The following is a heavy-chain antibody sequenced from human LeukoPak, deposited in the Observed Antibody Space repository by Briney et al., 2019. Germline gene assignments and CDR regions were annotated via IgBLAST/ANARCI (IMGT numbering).Heavy chain of an antibody. CDR2: IYYSGSI. D-gene: IGHD3-22*01. J-gene: IGHJ4*02. CDR1: GASISSYY. Sequence: PSETLSLTCTVSGASISSYYWSWIRQPPGKGLEWIGDIYYSGSIKYNPSLKSRVTMSVDTSKNQFSLKLSSVTAADTAIYYSARENPSGYYNRPIDYWGQGTLVTVSS. V-gene: IGHV4-59*01. CDR3: ARENPSGYYNRPIDY.